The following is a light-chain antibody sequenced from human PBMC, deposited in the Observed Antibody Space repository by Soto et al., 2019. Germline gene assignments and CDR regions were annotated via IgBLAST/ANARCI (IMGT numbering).Light chain of an antibody. V-gene: IGLV1-51*01. CDR1: SSNIGSNY. CDR3: GTWDNSLSAVYV. CDR2: DSN. Sequence: QSVLTQPPSVSAAPGQKVTISCSGSSSNIGSNYVSWYQQLPGTAPKLLIYDSNKRPSGIPDRFSGSKSGTSATLGITGLQTGDEADDYCGTWDNSLSAVYVFGTGTKLTVL. J-gene: IGLJ1*01.